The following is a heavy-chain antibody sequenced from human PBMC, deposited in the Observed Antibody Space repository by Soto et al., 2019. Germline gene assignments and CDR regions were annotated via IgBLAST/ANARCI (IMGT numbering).Heavy chain of an antibody. J-gene: IGHJ6*02. CDR3: AESGYSYGWNYYGMDV. CDR1: GFTFSSYG. D-gene: IGHD5-18*01. CDR2: ISYDGSNK. Sequence: GGSLRLSCAASGFTFSSYGMHWVRQAPGKGLEWVAVISYDGSNKYYADSVKGRFTISRDNSKNTLYLQMNSLRAEDTAVYYCAESGYSYGWNYYGMDVWGQGTTVTVSS. V-gene: IGHV3-30*18.